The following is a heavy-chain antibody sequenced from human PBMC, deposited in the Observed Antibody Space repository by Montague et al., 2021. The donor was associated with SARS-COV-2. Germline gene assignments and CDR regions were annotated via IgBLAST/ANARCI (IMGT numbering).Heavy chain of an antibody. D-gene: IGHD6-19*01. CDR2: IDWDDDK. J-gene: IGHJ4*02. CDR1: GFSLTTSGMC. Sequence: PALVKPTQTLTLTCTFSGFSLTTSGMCVSWIRQPPGKALEWLARIDWDDDKHYSTSLKTRLTISKDTSKNQVVLTMTNMDTVDTATYYCARISNGSEMGFDHWGQGTLVTVSS. CDR3: ARISNGSEMGFDH. V-gene: IGHV2-70*11.